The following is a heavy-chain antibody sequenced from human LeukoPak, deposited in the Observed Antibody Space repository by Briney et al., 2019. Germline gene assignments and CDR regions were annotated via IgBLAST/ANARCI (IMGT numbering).Heavy chain of an antibody. CDR1: GFTFSSYW. J-gene: IGHJ5*02. V-gene: IGHV3-7*01. Sequence: PGGSLRLSCAASGFTFSSYWMSWVRQAPGKGLEWGANIKQDGSEKYYVDSVKGRFTISRDNAKNSLYLQMNSLGAEDTAVYYCARQRLAVAGRNWFDPWGQGTLVTVSS. CDR2: IKQDGSEK. D-gene: IGHD6-19*01. CDR3: ARQRLAVAGRNWFDP.